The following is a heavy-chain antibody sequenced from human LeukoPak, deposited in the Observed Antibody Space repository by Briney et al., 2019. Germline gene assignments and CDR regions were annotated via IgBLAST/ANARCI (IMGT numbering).Heavy chain of an antibody. J-gene: IGHJ4*02. D-gene: IGHD5-18*01. V-gene: IGHV1-3*04. CDR3: ARVGYSYDTNFDY. CDR2: INTGNGNT. Sequence: ASVKVSCKASGYTFTSYAMHWVRQAPGQRLEWMGWINTGNGNTKYSQKFQGRVTITRDTSASTAYMELNSLRAEDTAVYYCARVGYSYDTNFDYWGQGTLVTVSS. CDR1: GYTFTSYA.